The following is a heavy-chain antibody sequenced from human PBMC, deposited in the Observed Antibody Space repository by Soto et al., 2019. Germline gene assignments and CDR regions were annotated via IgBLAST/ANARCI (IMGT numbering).Heavy chain of an antibody. CDR2: ISYDGSNT. J-gene: IGHJ4*02. CDR3: ARDPDHDILTGYYNY. V-gene: IGHV3-30*03. CDR1: GFTFSSYG. D-gene: IGHD3-9*01. Sequence: TGGSLRLSCVASGFTFSSYGMHWVRQAPGKGLEWVAIISYDGSNTYYADSVKGRFTISRDNSKNTLYLQMNSLRAEDTAVYYCARDPDHDILTGYYNYWGQGTLVTVSS.